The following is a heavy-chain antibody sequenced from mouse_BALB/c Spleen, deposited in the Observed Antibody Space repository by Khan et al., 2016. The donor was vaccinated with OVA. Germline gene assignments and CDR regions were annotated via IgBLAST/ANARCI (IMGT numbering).Heavy chain of an antibody. V-gene: IGHV14-3*02. CDR2: IDPASGNI. CDR1: GFNIKDTY. Sequence: VQLKESGAELVKPGASVKLSCTASGFNIKDTYMHWVKQRPEQGLEWIGRIDPASGNIKYDPNFQGKASITADTSSNTAYLQLSSLTSEDTAVYDCVSPNWFAYWGQGTLVTVSA. J-gene: IGHJ3*01. CDR3: VSPNWFAY.